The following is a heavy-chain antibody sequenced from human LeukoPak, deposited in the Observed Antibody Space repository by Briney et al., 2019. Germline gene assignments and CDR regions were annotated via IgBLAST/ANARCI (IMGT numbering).Heavy chain of an antibody. V-gene: IGHV3-21*01. CDR2: ISSSSSYI. D-gene: IGHD6-19*01. Sequence: RAGGSLRLSCAASGFTFSSYSMNWVRQAPGKGLEWVSSISSSSSYIYYADSVKGRFTISRDNSKNTLYLQMDSLRAEDTAVYYCASHPPGYSSGWFPLYYGMDVWGQGTTVTVSS. CDR1: GFTFSSYS. CDR3: ASHPPGYSSGWFPLYYGMDV. J-gene: IGHJ6*02.